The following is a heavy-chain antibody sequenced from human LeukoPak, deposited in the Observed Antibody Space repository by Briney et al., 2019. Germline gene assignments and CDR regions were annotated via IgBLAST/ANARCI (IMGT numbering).Heavy chain of an antibody. Sequence: GGSLRLSCGASGFTFSSSAMHWVRQGPGKGLEWVAYIAHHGNNRYYADSVKGRFTISRDNSKGSLYLQMNSLRADDTAVYYCAKDGSWSCTDWGQGTLVRVSS. CDR2: IAHHGNNR. CDR3: AKDGSWSCTD. CDR1: GFTFSSSA. J-gene: IGHJ4*02. D-gene: IGHD2-8*02. V-gene: IGHV3-30*02.